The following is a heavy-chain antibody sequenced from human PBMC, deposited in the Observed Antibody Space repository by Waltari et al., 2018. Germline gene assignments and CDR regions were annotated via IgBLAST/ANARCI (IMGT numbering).Heavy chain of an antibody. V-gene: IGHV4-61*02. D-gene: IGHD4-17*01. J-gene: IGHJ3*02. CDR1: GGSISSGSYY. CDR2: SYTSGST. CDR3: ARDTPATVTTTDAFDI. Sequence: QVQLQESGPGLVKPSQTLSLTCTVSGGSISSGSYYWSWIRQPAGKGLEWIGRSYTSGSTNYNPSLKSRVTISVDTSKNQFSLKLSSVTTADTAVYYCARDTPATVTTTDAFDIWGQGTMVTVSS.